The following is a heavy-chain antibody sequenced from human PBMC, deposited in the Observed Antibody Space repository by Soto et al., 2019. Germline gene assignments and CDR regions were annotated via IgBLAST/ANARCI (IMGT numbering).Heavy chain of an antibody. Sequence: PGGSLRLSCAASGFTFSSYGMHWVRQAPGKGLEWVAVIWYDGSNKYYADSVKGRFTISRDNSKNTLYLQMNSLRAEDTAVYYCARGVGSESYPFDYWGQGTLVTVSS. J-gene: IGHJ4*02. V-gene: IGHV3-33*01. CDR3: ARGVGSESYPFDY. D-gene: IGHD3-10*01. CDR2: IWYDGSNK. CDR1: GFTFSSYG.